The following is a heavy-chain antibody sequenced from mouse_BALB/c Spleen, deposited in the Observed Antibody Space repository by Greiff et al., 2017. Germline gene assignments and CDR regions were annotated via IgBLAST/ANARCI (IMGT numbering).Heavy chain of an antibody. V-gene: IGHV1-69*02. Sequence: VKLQQPGAELVRPGASVKLSCKASGYTFTSYWINWVKQRPGQGLEWIGNIYPSDSYTNYNQKFKDKATLTVDKSSSTAYIQLSSPTSEDSAVYYCTRRDYGNYVGAMDYWGQGTSVTVSS. CDR2: IYPSDSYT. CDR1: GYTFTSYW. J-gene: IGHJ4*01. D-gene: IGHD2-1*01. CDR3: TRRDYGNYVGAMDY.